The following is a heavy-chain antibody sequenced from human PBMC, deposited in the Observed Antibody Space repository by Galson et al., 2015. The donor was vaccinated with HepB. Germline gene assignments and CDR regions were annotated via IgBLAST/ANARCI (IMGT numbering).Heavy chain of an antibody. CDR2: FTSNGRGT. V-gene: IGHV3-23*01. J-gene: IGHJ4*02. Sequence: SLRLSCAASGFTFSNYAMSWVRQAPGKGLEWVSTFTSNGRGTSYIDSVKGRFTISRDNSKNTLYLQMNSLRTEDTAIYYCEKQCSYYFDYWAQGTLVTVSS. D-gene: IGHD3-10*02. CDR3: EKQCSYYFDY. CDR1: GFTFSNYA.